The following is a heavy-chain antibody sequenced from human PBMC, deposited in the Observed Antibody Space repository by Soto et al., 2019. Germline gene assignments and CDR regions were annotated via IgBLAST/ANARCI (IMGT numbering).Heavy chain of an antibody. J-gene: IGHJ4*01. D-gene: IGHD3-22*01. V-gene: IGHV1-69*13. Sequence: GASVKVSCKASGGTFSSYAISWVRQAPGQGLEWMGGIIPIFGTTKHAQKFQGRVTSTADESTSTVYMELTRLTSEDTALYYCASNHYCDRSGYHYFDYCGHGTPVTVSP. CDR3: ASNHYCDRSGYHYFDY. CDR1: GGTFSSYA. CDR2: IIPIFGTT.